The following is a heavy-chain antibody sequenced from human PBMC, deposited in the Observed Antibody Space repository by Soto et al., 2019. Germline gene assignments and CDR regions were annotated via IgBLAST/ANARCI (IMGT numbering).Heavy chain of an antibody. CDR1: GFSLGIYG. J-gene: IGHJ4*02. Sequence: GGSLRLSCEASGFSLGIYGTHWVRQAPGKGLEWVAVISDDGTFKDYADSVKGRFTISRDNSDNTLFLQMNSLGPNDTAVYYCAKDYGPKAPYPYSNTHTDFWGQGTRVTASS. D-gene: IGHD6-13*01. CDR3: AKDYGPKAPYPYSNTHTDF. V-gene: IGHV3-30*18. CDR2: ISDDGTFK.